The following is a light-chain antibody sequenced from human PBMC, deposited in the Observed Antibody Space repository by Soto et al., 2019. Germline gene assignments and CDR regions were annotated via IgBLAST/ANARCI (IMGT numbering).Light chain of an antibody. J-gene: IGLJ2*01. CDR2: LNSDGSH. CDR3: QTWSTGIVV. Sequence: QPVLTQSPSASASLGASVKLTCTLSSGHSSYAIAWHQQQAEKGPRYLMKLNSDGSHSKGDGIPDRFSGSSSGAERYLTISSLQSEDEADYYCQTWSTGIVVFGGGTKVTVL. V-gene: IGLV4-69*01. CDR1: SGHSSYA.